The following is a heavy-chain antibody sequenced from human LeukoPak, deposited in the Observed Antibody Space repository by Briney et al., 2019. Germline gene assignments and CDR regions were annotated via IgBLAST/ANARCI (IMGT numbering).Heavy chain of an antibody. CDR1: GFTLSSHA. D-gene: IGHD5-18*01. CDR2: ISYDGNIK. CDR3: ATYRQVLLPFES. Sequence: PGGSLRLSCAASGFTLSSHAIHWVRQAPGKGLEWVALISYDGNIKYYADSVRGRFTISRDNSKSILSLQMNSLRAEDTAIYYCATYRQVLLPFESWGQGTLVTVSS. J-gene: IGHJ4*02. V-gene: IGHV3-30*04.